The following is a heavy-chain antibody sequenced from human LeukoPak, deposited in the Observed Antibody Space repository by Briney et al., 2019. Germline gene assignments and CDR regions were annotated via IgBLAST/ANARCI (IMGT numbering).Heavy chain of an antibody. CDR1: GYTLTELS. J-gene: IGHJ4*02. Sequence: ASVKVSCKVSGYTLTELSMHWVRQAPGKGLEWMGGFDPEDGETIYAQKFQGRVTMTEDTSTDTAYMELSSLRPEDTALYYCAKSRGYHGSGREPFDYWGQGTLVTASS. V-gene: IGHV1-24*01. D-gene: IGHD3-10*01. CDR3: AKSRGYHGSGREPFDY. CDR2: FDPEDGET.